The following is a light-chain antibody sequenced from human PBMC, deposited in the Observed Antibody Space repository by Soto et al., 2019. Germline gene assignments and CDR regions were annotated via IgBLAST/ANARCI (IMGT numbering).Light chain of an antibody. Sequence: DIQMTQSPSTLSAAVGDRVTITCRASQSIRRWLAWYQQKPGKAPNLLIYDNSTLESGVPSRFGGSGSGTEFTLTVSSLQPDDFATYYCLRYSSTWTFGQGTRVAMK. V-gene: IGKV1-5*01. CDR1: QSIRRW. J-gene: IGKJ1*01. CDR2: DNS. CDR3: LRYSSTWT.